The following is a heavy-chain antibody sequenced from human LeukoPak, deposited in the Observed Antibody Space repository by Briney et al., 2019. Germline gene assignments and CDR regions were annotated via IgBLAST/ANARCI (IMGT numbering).Heavy chain of an antibody. CDR3: ARFDFDFWSGRSFDP. CDR2: ISAYNGDT. V-gene: IGHV1-18*01. CDR1: GYTFINYG. Sequence: ASVKVSCKASGYTFINYGITWVRQAPGQGREWVGWISAYNGDTNYAQKLQGRVTMTTDTSTSTAYMELRSLRSDDTALYYCARFDFDFWSGRSFDPWGQGTLVTVSS. D-gene: IGHD3-3*01. J-gene: IGHJ5*02.